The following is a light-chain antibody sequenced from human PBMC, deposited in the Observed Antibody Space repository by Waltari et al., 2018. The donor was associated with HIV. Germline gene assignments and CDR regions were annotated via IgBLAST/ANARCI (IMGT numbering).Light chain of an antibody. CDR1: SSDVGSYKF. Sequence: QSALTQPASVSGSPGQSITISCTGTSSDVGSYKFVSWYQQHPGKAPKFMIYEGTKRPSRVSNRVSGSKSGNTASLTISGLQAEDEAAYHCCSYAGNNTLVFGGGTKLTVI. V-gene: IGLV2-23*01. CDR3: CSYAGNNTLV. J-gene: IGLJ3*02. CDR2: EGT.